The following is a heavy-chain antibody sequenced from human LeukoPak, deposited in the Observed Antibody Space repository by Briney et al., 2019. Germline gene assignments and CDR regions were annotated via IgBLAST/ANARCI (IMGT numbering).Heavy chain of an antibody. Sequence: GGSLRLSCAASGFTFSSYGMHWVRQAPGKGLEWVAVISYDGSNKYYADSVKGRFTISRDNSKNTLYLQMNSPRAEDTAVYYCAKDRVPYGEFDYWGQGTLVTVSS. CDR1: GFTFSSYG. D-gene: IGHD4-17*01. J-gene: IGHJ4*02. V-gene: IGHV3-30*18. CDR3: AKDRVPYGEFDY. CDR2: ISYDGSNK.